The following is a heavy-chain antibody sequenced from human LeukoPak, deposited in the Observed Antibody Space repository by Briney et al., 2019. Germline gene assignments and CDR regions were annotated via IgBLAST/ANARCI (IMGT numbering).Heavy chain of an antibody. J-gene: IGHJ5*02. D-gene: IGHD2-2*01. CDR3: AGYCSSTSCYEGP. CDR2: INHSGST. Sequence: PSETLSLTCAVYGGSFSGYYWSWIRQPPGKGLEWIGEINHSGSTNYNPSLKSRVTISVDTSKNQFSLKLSSVTAADTAVYYCAGYCSSTSCYEGPWGQGTLVTVSS. CDR1: GGSFSGYY. V-gene: IGHV4-34*01.